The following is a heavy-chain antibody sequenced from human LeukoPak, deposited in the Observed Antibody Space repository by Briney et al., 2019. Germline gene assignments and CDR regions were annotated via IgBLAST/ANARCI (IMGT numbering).Heavy chain of an antibody. CDR3: ARDMGSF. CDR2: IYIDGST. D-gene: IGHD1-26*01. CDR1: GFTVSSNY. Sequence: GRSLRLSRAASGFTVSSNYMSCVSQAPGKGLEWVSVIYIDGSTYYADSVKGRFTISRDNSKNTLYLQMNSLRAEDTAVYYCARDMGSFWGEGTLVTVSS. V-gene: IGHV3-53*01. J-gene: IGHJ4*02.